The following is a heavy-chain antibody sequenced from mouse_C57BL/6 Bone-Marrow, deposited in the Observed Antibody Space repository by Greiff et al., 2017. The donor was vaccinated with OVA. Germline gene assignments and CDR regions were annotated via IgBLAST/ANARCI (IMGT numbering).Heavy chain of an antibody. D-gene: IGHD2-4*01. J-gene: IGHJ1*03. CDR2: IDPSDSYT. CDR1: GYTFTSYW. Sequence: QVQLQQPGAELVMPGASVKLSCKASGYTFTSYWMHWVKQRPGQGLGWIGEIDPSDSYTNYNQKFKGKSTLTVDKSSSTAYMQLSSLTSEDSAVYYCARSGGLRGYFDVWGTGTTVTVSS. V-gene: IGHV1-69*01. CDR3: ARSGGLRGYFDV.